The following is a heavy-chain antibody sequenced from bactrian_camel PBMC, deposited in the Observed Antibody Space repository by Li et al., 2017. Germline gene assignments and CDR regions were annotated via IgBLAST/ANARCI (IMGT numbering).Heavy chain of an antibody. CDR2: INNGGGST. CDR1: GFTFSEYD. D-gene: IGHD6*01. Sequence: VQLVESGGGLVQPGGSLRLSCAASGFTFSEYDMSWVRQAPGKGLEWVSAINNGGGSTYYAESVKGRFNMSRDNAQNTLYLHLNSLKTEDTAMYYCANFVVGSWSLGSHWGQGTQVTVS. V-gene: IGHV3S40*01. J-gene: IGHJ4*01. CDR3: ANFVVGSWSLGSH.